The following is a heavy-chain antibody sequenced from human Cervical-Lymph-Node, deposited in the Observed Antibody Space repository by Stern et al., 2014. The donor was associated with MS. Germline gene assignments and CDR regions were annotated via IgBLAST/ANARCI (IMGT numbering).Heavy chain of an antibody. D-gene: IGHD6-19*01. V-gene: IGHV3-30*18. CDR1: RFTFSSYG. CDR3: AKLPGQWLARGMDV. Sequence: VQLVESGGGVVQPGRSLRLSCAASRFTFSSYGMHWVRQAPGKGLEWGAVISYDGSDEYYADSVQGRFTISRDDSQNTLYLQMNSLRPEDTAVYYCAKLPGQWLARGMDVWGQGTTVTVSS. CDR2: ISYDGSDE. J-gene: IGHJ6*02.